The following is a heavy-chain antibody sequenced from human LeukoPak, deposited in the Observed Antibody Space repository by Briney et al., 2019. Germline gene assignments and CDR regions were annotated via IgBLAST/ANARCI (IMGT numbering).Heavy chain of an antibody. CDR1: GFTVSSNY. Sequence: PGGSLRLSCAASGFTVSSNYMSWVRQAPGKGLEWVSVIYSGGSTYYADSVKGRFTISRDNSKNTLYLQMNSLRAEDTAVYYCARLEQSSMIVRNDAFDIWGQGTMVTVSS. V-gene: IGHV3-53*01. CDR2: IYSGGST. CDR3: ARLEQSSMIVRNDAFDI. J-gene: IGHJ3*02. D-gene: IGHD3-22*01.